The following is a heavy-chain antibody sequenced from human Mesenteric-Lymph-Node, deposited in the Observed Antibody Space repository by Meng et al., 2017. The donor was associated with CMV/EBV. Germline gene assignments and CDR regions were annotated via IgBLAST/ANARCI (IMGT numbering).Heavy chain of an antibody. Sequence: GESLKISCAASGFTFSSFGMHWVRQSPGKGLEWVGRIRTQTYNYATAYAGSVKGRFTVSRDDSKNTAYLHMSSLKTEDAAVYYCIKVYGDYSYYHGLDVWGQGATVTVSS. CDR1: GFTFSSFG. CDR3: IKVYGDYSYYHGLDV. D-gene: IGHD4-17*01. V-gene: IGHV3-73*01. J-gene: IGHJ6*02. CDR2: IRTQTYNYAT.